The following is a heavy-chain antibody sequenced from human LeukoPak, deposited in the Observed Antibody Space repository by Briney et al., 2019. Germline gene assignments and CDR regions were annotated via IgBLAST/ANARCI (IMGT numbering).Heavy chain of an antibody. Sequence: PGGSLRLSFATSGFTFSSNAMSWVRQAPGRGLEWVSAISGSGGSTYYADSVKGRFTISRDNSKKTLYLQMNSLRAEDTAVYYCAKGRLDHFDYWGQGTLVTVSS. CDR1: GFTFSSNA. CDR2: ISGSGGST. D-gene: IGHD3-16*01. V-gene: IGHV3-23*01. J-gene: IGHJ4*02. CDR3: AKGRLDHFDY.